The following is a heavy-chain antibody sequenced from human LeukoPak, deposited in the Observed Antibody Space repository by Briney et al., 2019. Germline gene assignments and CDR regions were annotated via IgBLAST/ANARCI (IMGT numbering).Heavy chain of an antibody. CDR3: AKDKTYYYVWSGHDAFDI. Sequence: GGSLRLSCAASGFTFSSYAMSWVRQAPGKGLEWVSVISGSGDNTYYADSVKGRFTFSRDNSKTTLYLQMNSLRAEDTAVYYCAKDKTYYYVWSGHDAFDIWGQGTMATVSS. J-gene: IGHJ3*02. CDR1: GFTFSSYA. CDR2: ISGSGDNT. D-gene: IGHD3-3*01. V-gene: IGHV3-23*01.